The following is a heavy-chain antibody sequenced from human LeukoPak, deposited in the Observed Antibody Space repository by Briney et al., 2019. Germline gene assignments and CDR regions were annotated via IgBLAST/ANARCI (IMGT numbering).Heavy chain of an antibody. Sequence: VASVKVSCKASGYTFTSYYMHWVRQAPGQGLEWMGIINPSGGSTSYAQKFQGRVTMTRDTSTSTVYMELSSLRSEDTAVYYCARNICKRSTSCYTGLDYWGQGTLVTVSS. CDR2: INPSGGST. J-gene: IGHJ4*02. V-gene: IGHV1-46*01. CDR1: GYTFTSYY. CDR3: ARNICKRSTSCYTGLDY. D-gene: IGHD2-2*02.